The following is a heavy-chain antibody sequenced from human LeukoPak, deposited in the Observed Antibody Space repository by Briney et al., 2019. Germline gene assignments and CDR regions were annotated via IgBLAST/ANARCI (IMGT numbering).Heavy chain of an antibody. CDR3: ARGIGSGYYYFDY. CDR1: GGSISSYY. J-gene: IGHJ4*02. Sequence: SETLSLTCTVSGGSISSYYWSWIRQPPGKGLEWIGYIYYSGSTNYNPSLKSRVTISLDTSKNQFSLKLSSVTAADTAVSYCARGIGSGYYYFDYWGQGTLVTVSS. CDR2: IYYSGST. D-gene: IGHD3-22*01. V-gene: IGHV4-59*01.